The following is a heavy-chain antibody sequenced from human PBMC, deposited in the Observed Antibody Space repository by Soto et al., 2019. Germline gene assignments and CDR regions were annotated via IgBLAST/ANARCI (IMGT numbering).Heavy chain of an antibody. CDR2: IRAYNGNT. CDR3: ARAGYDILPGHYPGYYGMDV. Sequence: ASVKFSCKTSGYTFTSYGISWVRQAPEQGLEWLGWIRAYNGNTNYAKKLQGRVNITTDTSTSQAYMELRSLKSDDTAVYYCARAGYDILPGHYPGYYGMDVWGQGTTVTVSS. V-gene: IGHV1-18*01. D-gene: IGHD3-9*01. J-gene: IGHJ6*02. CDR1: GYTFTSYG.